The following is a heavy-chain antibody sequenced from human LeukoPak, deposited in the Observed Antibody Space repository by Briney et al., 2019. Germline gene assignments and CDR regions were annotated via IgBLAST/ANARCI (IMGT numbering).Heavy chain of an antibody. J-gene: IGHJ4*02. CDR3: PRVRYFDWSGPYFDY. D-gene: IGHD3-9*01. CDR2: INSDGSST. Sequence: GGSLRLSCAASGFTFSSYWMHWVRQAPGKGLVWVSRINSDGSSTSYADSVKGRFTISRDNAKNTLYLQMNSLRAEDTAVYYCPRVRYFDWSGPYFDYWGQGTLVTVSS. V-gene: IGHV3-74*01. CDR1: GFTFSSYW.